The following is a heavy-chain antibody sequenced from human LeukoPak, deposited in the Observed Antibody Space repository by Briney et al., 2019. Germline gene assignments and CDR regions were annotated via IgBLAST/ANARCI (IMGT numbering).Heavy chain of an antibody. J-gene: IGHJ4*02. Sequence: GGSLRLSCAASGFTFSSHWMHWVRQGPGKGLVWVSRIHRDGSSPSYADSVKGRFTISRDNAKNTLYPQMNSLRAEDTAVYYCARAGDGDFDYWGQGTLVTVSS. CDR3: ARAGDGDFDY. D-gene: IGHD5-24*01. V-gene: IGHV3-74*01. CDR1: GFTFSSHW. CDR2: IHRDGSSP.